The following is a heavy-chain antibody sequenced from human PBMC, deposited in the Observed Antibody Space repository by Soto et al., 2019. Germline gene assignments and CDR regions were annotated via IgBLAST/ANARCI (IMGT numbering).Heavy chain of an antibody. V-gene: IGHV3-30*18. CDR3: AKSRDAYNFYFYYGMDV. Sequence: GRYLRNSSAAPGFTRSTYGMSYGVQTPGKGREWGALILYDGSNKYYADSVKGRFTISRDNSKNTLYLQVSSLRAEDTAVYYCAKSRDAYNFYFYYGMDVWGQGT. J-gene: IGHJ6*02. CDR1: GFTRSTYG. D-gene: IGHD2-2*01. CDR2: ILYDGSNK.